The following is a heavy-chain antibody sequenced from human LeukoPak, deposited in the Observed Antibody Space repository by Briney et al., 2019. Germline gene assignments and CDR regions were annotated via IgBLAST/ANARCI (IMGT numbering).Heavy chain of an antibody. Sequence: TASETLSLTCAVYGGSFSGYYWSWIRQPPAKGLEWIGEINHSGSTNYNPSLKSRVAISVDTSKNQFSLKLSPVTAADTAVYYCARGAHSSGYSHFDYWGQGTLVTVSS. CDR1: GGSFSGYY. D-gene: IGHD3-22*01. CDR3: ARGAHSSGYSHFDY. V-gene: IGHV4-34*01. J-gene: IGHJ4*02. CDR2: INHSGST.